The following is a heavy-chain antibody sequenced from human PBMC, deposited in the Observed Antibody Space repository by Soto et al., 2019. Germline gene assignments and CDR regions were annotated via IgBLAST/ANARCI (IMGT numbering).Heavy chain of an antibody. CDR1: GGSISSYY. CDR3: ARDDPYSGYLNYFDY. CDR2: IYYSGST. J-gene: IGHJ4*02. Sequence: SETLSLTCTVSGGSISSYYWSWIRQPPGKGLEWIGYIYYSGSTNYNPSLKSRVTISVDTSKNQFSLKLSSVTAADTAVYYCARDDPYSGYLNYFDYWGQGTLVTVSS. V-gene: IGHV4-59*01. D-gene: IGHD5-12*01.